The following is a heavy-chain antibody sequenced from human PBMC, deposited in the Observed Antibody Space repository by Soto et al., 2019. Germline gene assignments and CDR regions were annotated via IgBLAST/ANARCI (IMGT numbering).Heavy chain of an antibody. V-gene: IGHV4-31*03. CDR1: GGSISSGGYY. Sequence: TLSLTCTVSGGSISSGGYYWSWIRQHPGKGLEWIGHIYYSGSTNYNPSLKSRVTISVDTSKNQFSLKLTSVTAADTAVYYCARDKITGLFDYWGQGTLVTVSS. CDR3: ARDKITGLFDY. D-gene: IGHD2-8*02. J-gene: IGHJ4*02. CDR2: IYYSGST.